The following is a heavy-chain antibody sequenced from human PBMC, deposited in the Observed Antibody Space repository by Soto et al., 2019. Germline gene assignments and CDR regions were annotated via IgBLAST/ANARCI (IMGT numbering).Heavy chain of an antibody. J-gene: IGHJ5*02. CDR1: KFTFRGYS. D-gene: IGHD3-16*01. Sequence: EVQLVESGGGLVQPGGSLRLSCAASKFTFRGYSMNWVRQAPGKGLEWVSYISSTSATIYYADSVKGRFTISRDDAKNSLYLQMNSLRDEDTAVYYCARGSEKGGGPWGQGTLVTVSS. CDR3: ARGSEKGGGP. CDR2: ISSTSATI. V-gene: IGHV3-48*02.